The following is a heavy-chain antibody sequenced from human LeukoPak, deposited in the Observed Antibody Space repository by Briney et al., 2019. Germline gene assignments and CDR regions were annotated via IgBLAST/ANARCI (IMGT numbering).Heavy chain of an antibody. CDR3: ARDDGIAVAGNGNDY. Sequence: SETLSLTCTVSGGSISSSYWNWIRQPAGKGLEWIGRMYISGNTTYNPSLKSRVTMSVDTSKNQVSLNLRSVTAADTAVYYCARDDGIAVAGNGNDYWGQGTLVTVSS. V-gene: IGHV4-4*07. D-gene: IGHD6-19*01. CDR1: GGSISSSY. J-gene: IGHJ4*02. CDR2: MYISGNT.